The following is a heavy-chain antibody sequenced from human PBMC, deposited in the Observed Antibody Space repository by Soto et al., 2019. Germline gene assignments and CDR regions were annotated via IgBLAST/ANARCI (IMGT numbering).Heavy chain of an antibody. V-gene: IGHV4-34*01. CDR1: GGSFSGYY. D-gene: IGHD2-2*01. Sequence: SETLSLTCAVYGGSFSGYYWSWIRQPPGKGLEWIGEINHSGSTNYNPSLKSGVTISVDTSKNQFSLKLSSVTAADTAVYYCARGGDIVVVPAAMRWYYYYMDVWGKGTTVTVSS. CDR3: ARGGDIVVVPAAMRWYYYYMDV. J-gene: IGHJ6*03. CDR2: INHSGST.